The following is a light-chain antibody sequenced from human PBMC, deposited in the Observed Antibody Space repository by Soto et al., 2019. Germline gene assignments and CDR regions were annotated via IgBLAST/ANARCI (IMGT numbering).Light chain of an antibody. CDR2: EVS. J-gene: IGLJ2*01. Sequence: QSVLTQPPSASGSPGQSVTISCTGTSSDVGAYNYVAWYQQRPGKAPKLMIYEVSNRPSGVSNRFSGSKSGNTASLTISGLQAEDEADYHCSSYTGSSTLVVFGGGTKLTVL. CDR3: SSYTGSSTLVV. V-gene: IGLV2-14*01. CDR1: SSDVGAYNY.